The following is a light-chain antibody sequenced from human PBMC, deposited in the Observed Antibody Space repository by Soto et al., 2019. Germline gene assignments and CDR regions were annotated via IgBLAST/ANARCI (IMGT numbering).Light chain of an antibody. Sequence: EIVLTQSPATLSVSPGERATLSCRASQSVSKLLTWYQQKPGQPPSLLMYDISTRADGIPARFSGSGSGTDFTLTISSLEPEDFAVYFCQQCTNGPPCTFGQGTKLEIK. CDR1: QSVSKL. CDR3: QQCTNGPPCT. J-gene: IGKJ2*02. CDR2: DIS. V-gene: IGKV3-11*01.